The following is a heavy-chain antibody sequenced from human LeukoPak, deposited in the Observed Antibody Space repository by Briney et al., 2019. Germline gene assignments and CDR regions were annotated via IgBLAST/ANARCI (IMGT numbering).Heavy chain of an antibody. CDR2: ISNIGST. CDR3: TRDRSALDT. Sequence: SETLSLTCTVSGASISSYFWTWIRQSPGKGLEWIGYISNIGSTNYNPSLKSRVTISGDTSKNQFSLKLSSVTAADTAVYYCTRDRSALDTWGQGTMVTVSS. CDR1: GASISSYF. J-gene: IGHJ3*02. V-gene: IGHV4-59*01.